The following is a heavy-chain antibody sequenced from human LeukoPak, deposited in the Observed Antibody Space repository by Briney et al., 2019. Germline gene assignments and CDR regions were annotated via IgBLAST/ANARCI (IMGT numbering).Heavy chain of an antibody. V-gene: IGHV4-34*01. J-gene: IGHJ5*02. CDR1: GGSISSYY. CDR2: INHSGST. CDR3: ARGPYRHNWFDP. Sequence: SETLSLTCTVSGGSISSYYWSWIRQPPGKGLEWIGEINHSGSTNYNPSLKSRVTISVDTSKNQFSLKLSSVTAADTAVYYCARGPYRHNWFDPWGQGTLVTVSS.